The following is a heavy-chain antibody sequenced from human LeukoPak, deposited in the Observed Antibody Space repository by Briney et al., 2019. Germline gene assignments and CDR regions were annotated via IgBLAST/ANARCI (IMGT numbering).Heavy chain of an antibody. CDR3: ARSGGYRYGYPWGFSDN. V-gene: IGHV1-46*01. CDR2: INSSGGST. Sequence: ASVKVSCKASGYTFTTYYMHWLRQAPGQGLEWMGMINSSGGSTTYAEKFQGRVTMTRDTSTSTVDMELSSLRPEDTAVYYCARSGGYRYGYPWGFSDNWGQGTLVTVSS. D-gene: IGHD5-18*01. CDR1: GYTFTTYY. J-gene: IGHJ4*02.